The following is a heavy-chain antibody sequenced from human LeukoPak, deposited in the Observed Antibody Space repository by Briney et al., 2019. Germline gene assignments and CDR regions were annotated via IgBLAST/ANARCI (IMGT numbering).Heavy chain of an antibody. D-gene: IGHD2-15*01. CDR1: GGSFSGYY. Sequence: SETLSLTCAVYGGSFSGYYWSWIRQPPGKGLEWIGEINHSGSTNYNPSLKSRVTISVDTSKDQFSLKLSSVTAADTAVYYCARGSGGSRFWGQGTLVTVSS. J-gene: IGHJ4*02. V-gene: IGHV4-34*01. CDR3: ARGSGGSRF. CDR2: INHSGST.